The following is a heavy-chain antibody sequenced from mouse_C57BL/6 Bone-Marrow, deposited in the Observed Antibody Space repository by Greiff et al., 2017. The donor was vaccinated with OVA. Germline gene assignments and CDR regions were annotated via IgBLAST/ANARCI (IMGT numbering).Heavy chain of an antibody. D-gene: IGHD2-2*01. J-gene: IGHJ3*01. CDR1: GYTFTSYW. Sequence: QVQLQQPGAELVMPGASVKLSCKASGYTFTSYWMHWVKQRPGQGLEWIGEIDPSVSYTNYNQKFKGKSTLTVDKSSSTAYMQLSSLTSEDSAVYYCARENGYDGGTWFAYWGQGTLVTVSA. CDR3: ARENGYDGGTWFAY. CDR2: IDPSVSYT. V-gene: IGHV1-69*01.